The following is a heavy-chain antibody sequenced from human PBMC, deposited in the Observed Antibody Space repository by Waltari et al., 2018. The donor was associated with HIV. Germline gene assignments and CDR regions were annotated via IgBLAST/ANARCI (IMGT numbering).Heavy chain of an antibody. V-gene: IGHV2-5*01. Sequence: QITLKESGPTLVKPTQTLTLTCTFSGFSLSTSGVCVGWIRQPPGKALEWLALIYWNDDKRYSPSLKRRLTITKDTSKNQVVLTMTNMHPVDTATYYCAHSGPNRFGELPDYWGQGTLVTVSS. CDR3: AHSGPNRFGELPDY. D-gene: IGHD3-10*01. CDR2: IYWNDDK. J-gene: IGHJ4*02. CDR1: GFSLSTSGVC.